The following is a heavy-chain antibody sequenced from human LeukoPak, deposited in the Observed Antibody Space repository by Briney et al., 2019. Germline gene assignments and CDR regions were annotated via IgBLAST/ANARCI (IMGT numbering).Heavy chain of an antibody. CDR1: GYTFTSYD. CDR3: ARDNSVGDNAWWFDP. CDR2: INPTGGST. J-gene: IGHJ5*02. Sequence: ASVKVSCKASGYTFTSYDINWVRQAPGQGLEWMGLINPTGGSTGYAQKFQGRVTMTRDISTSTDYMGLSSLRSEDTAIYYCARDNSVGDNAWWFDPWGQGTLVTVSS. V-gene: IGHV1-46*01. D-gene: IGHD1-26*01.